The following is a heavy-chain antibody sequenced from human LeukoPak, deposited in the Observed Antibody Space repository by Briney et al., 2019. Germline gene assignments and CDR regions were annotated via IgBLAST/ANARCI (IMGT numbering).Heavy chain of an antibody. Sequence: SQTLSLTCAVSGGSISSGGYSWSWIRQPPGKGLEWIGYIYHSGSTYCNPSLKSRVTISVDRSKNQFSLKLSSVTAADTAVYYCARNPLGNCSSASCLRYWYFDLWGRGTLVTVSS. D-gene: IGHD2-2*01. V-gene: IGHV4-30-2*02. J-gene: IGHJ2*01. CDR1: GGSISSGGYS. CDR3: ARNPLGNCSSASCLRYWYFDL. CDR2: IYHSGST.